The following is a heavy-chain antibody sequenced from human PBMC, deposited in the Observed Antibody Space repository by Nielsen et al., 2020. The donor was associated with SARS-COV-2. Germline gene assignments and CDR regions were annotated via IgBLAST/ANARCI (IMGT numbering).Heavy chain of an antibody. J-gene: IGHJ3*01. D-gene: IGHD3-10*01. CDR1: GFTFNLYA. CDR2: VSASGGST. Sequence: GESLKISCAASGFTFNLYAMAWVRRAPGRGLQWVTGVSASGGSTYYTDSVKGRFSISRDNSKNTLFLQMHSLRVEDTALYYCAKDGVVRGDALDLWGQGTMVTVSS. V-gene: IGHV3-23*01. CDR3: AKDGVVRGDALDL.